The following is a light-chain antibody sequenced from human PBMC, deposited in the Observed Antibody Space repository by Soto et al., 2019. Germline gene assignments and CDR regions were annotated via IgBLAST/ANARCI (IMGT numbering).Light chain of an antibody. J-gene: IGKJ4*01. CDR2: DAS. Sequence: DIQMTQSPSSLSASIGDRVTITCQASQDISNYLNWYQQKPGKAPKLLIYDASYLETGVPSRFSGSGSGTDFTFTISSLQPEDIATYSCQQFENLPLTFGGGTKVEIK. V-gene: IGKV1-33*01. CDR3: QQFENLPLT. CDR1: QDISNY.